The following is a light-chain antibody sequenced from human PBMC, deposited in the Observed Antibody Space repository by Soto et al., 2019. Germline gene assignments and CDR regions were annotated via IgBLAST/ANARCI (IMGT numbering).Light chain of an antibody. Sequence: QSALTQPASVSGSPGQSITISCTGTSSDVGGYNYVSWYQQHPGKAPKLMIYEVTGRPSGVSNRFSGSKSGNTASLTISGLQAEDAGDYYCSSYTSSSTWVFGGGTKLTVL. CDR2: EVT. CDR3: SSYTSSSTWV. CDR1: SSDVGGYNY. J-gene: IGLJ3*02. V-gene: IGLV2-14*01.